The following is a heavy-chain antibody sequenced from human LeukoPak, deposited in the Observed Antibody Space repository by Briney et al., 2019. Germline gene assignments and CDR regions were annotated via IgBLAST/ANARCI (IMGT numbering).Heavy chain of an antibody. CDR2: IIPIFGTA. Sequence: SVKVSCKASGYTFSSYAISWVRQAPGQGLEWMGGIIPIFGTANYAQKFQGGVTITADESTSTAYMELSSLRSEDTAVYYCARDLGLYGSNSALDYWGQGTLVTVSS. J-gene: IGHJ4*02. D-gene: IGHD4-23*01. V-gene: IGHV1-69*13. CDR1: GYTFSSYA. CDR3: ARDLGLYGSNSALDY.